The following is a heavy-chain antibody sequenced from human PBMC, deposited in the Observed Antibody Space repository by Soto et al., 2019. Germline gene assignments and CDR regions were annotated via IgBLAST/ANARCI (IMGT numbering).Heavy chain of an antibody. CDR3: ARRRGFPYYYGMDG. Sequence: QLQLQESGSGLVKPSQTLSLTCAVSGGSISSGGYSWSWIRQPPGKGLEWIGYIYHSGSTYYNPSLKRRVTISVDRSKNQFSLKLSSVTAADTAVYYCARRRGFPYYYGMDGWGQGTTVTVSS. J-gene: IGHJ6*02. V-gene: IGHV4-30-2*01. CDR2: IYHSGST. D-gene: IGHD5-12*01. CDR1: GGSISSGGYS.